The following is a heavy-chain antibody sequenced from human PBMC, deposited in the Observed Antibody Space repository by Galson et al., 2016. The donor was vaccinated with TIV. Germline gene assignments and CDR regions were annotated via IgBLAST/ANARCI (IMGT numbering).Heavy chain of an antibody. V-gene: IGHV3-30*18. CDR1: GFTFSDYG. CDR3: AKDPRLYGDYFLHYFDY. D-gene: IGHD4-17*01. CDR2: ISYDGSDQ. Sequence: LRLSCAASGFTFSDYGMHWVRQAPGKGLEWVAVISYDGSDQYYAGSVKGRFTISRDNSKNTLYLQMNSLRSDDTAMYYCAKDPRLYGDYFLHYFDYWGQGTLVTVAS. J-gene: IGHJ4*02.